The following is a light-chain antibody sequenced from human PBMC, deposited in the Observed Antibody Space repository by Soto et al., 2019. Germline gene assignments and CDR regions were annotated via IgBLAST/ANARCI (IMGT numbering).Light chain of an antibody. CDR3: SSYTSGGTPLV. V-gene: IGLV2-14*01. CDR2: EVS. Sequence: QSVLTQPASVSGSPGQSITISCTGTSSDVGGYNYVSWYQRHPGKAPKVMIYEVSNRPSGVSNRFSGSKSGNTASLTISGLQAEDEADYYCSSYTSGGTPLVFGTGTKLTVL. CDR1: SSDVGGYNY. J-gene: IGLJ1*01.